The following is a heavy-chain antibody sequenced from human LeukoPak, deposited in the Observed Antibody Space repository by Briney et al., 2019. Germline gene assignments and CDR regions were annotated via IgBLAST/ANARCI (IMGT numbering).Heavy chain of an antibody. CDR2: INHSGST. Sequence: SETLSLTCTVSGYSISSGYYWGWIRQPPGKGLEWIGSINHSGSTNYNPSLKSRVTISVDTSKNQFSLKLSSVTAADTAVYYCARAWGDDSSGYYYDDAFDIWGQGTMVTVSS. CDR1: GYSISSGYY. J-gene: IGHJ3*02. D-gene: IGHD3-22*01. V-gene: IGHV4-38-2*02. CDR3: ARAWGDDSSGYYYDDAFDI.